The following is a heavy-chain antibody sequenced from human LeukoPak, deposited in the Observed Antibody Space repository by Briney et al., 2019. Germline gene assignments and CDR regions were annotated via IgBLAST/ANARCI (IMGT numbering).Heavy chain of an antibody. CDR2: IRGSGGST. V-gene: IGHV3-23*01. CDR3: ARDSTTDAFDI. CDR1: EFTFSNYA. Sequence: GGSLRLSCAASEFTFSNYAMNWVRQAPGKGLEWVSGIRGSGGSTYYADSVKGRFTISRDNAKNSLYLQMNSLRAEDTAVYYCARDSTTDAFDIWGQGTMVTVSS. D-gene: IGHD4-11*01. J-gene: IGHJ3*02.